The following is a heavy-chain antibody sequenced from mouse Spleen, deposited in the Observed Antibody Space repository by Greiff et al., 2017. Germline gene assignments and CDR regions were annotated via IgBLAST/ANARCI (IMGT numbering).Heavy chain of an antibody. CDR3: ARDGDYDGAWFAY. J-gene: IGHJ3*01. Sequence: EVKLQESGGGLVKPGGSLKLSCAASGFTFSDYYMYWVRQTPEKRLEWVATISDGGSYTYYPDSVKGRFTISRDNAKNNLYLQMSSLKSEDTAMYYCARDGDYDGAWFAYWGQGTLVTVSA. CDR1: GFTFSDYY. V-gene: IGHV5-4*02. D-gene: IGHD2-4*01. CDR2: ISDGGSYT.